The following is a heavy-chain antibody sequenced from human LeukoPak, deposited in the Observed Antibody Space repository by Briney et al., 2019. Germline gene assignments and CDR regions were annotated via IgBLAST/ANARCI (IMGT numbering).Heavy chain of an antibody. CDR3: ARGLGYYDSSGYSFYMDV. CDR2: IIPIFGTA. V-gene: IGHV1-69*05. Sequence: SVKVSCKASGGTFSSYAISWVRQAPGQGLEWMGRIIPIFGTANCAQKFQGRVTITTDESTSTAYMELSSLRSEDTAVYYCARGLGYYDSSGYSFYMDVWGKGTTVTVSS. D-gene: IGHD3-22*01. CDR1: GGTFSSYA. J-gene: IGHJ6*03.